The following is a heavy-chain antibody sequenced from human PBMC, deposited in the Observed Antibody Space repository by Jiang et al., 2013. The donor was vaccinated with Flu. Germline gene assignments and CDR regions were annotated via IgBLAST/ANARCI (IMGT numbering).Heavy chain of an antibody. V-gene: IGHV1-8*01. CDR2: MNPNSGNT. Sequence: GAEVKKPGASVKVSCKASGYTFTSYDINWVRQATGQGLEWMGWMNPNSGNTGYAQKFQGRVTMTRNTSISTAYMELSSLRSEDTAVYYCARSREFLEWLDDWGQGTLVTVSS. D-gene: IGHD3-3*01. CDR1: GYTFTSYD. J-gene: IGHJ5*02. CDR3: ARSREFLEWLDD.